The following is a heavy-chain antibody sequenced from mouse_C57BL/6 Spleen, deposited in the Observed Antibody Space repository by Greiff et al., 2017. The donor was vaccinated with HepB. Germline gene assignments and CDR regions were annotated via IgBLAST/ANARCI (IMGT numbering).Heavy chain of an antibody. CDR1: GFTFSSYG. V-gene: IGHV5-6*01. D-gene: IGHD2-4*01. CDR3: ARHLRMITHYFDY. Sequence: EVQLQQSGGDLVKPGGSLKLSCAASGFTFSSYGMSWVRQTPDKRLEWVATISSGGSYTYYPDSVKGRFTISRDNAKNTLYLQMSSLKSEDTAMYYCARHLRMITHYFDYWGQGTTLTVSS. CDR2: ISSGGSYT. J-gene: IGHJ2*01.